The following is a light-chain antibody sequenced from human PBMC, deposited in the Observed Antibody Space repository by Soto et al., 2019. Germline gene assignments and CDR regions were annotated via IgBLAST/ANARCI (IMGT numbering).Light chain of an antibody. J-gene: IGKJ2*01. CDR2: DAT. CDR3: QQRSNFYS. Sequence: EIVLTQSPATLSLSPGARATLSCRSSQSVSSYLAWYQQKPGQAPRLLIYDATNRATGIPARFSGSGSGTDFTLTISSLEPEDFAVYYCQQRSNFYSFGQGTKLESK. CDR1: QSVSSY. V-gene: IGKV3-11*01.